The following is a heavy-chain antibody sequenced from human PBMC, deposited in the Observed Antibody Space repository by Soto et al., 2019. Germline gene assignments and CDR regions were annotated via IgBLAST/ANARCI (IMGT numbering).Heavy chain of an antibody. CDR1: GFTFSSYS. CDR3: ARVSRWDDNYFD. Sequence: EVQLVESGGGLVQPGGSLRLSCAASGFTFSSYSMNWVRQAPGKGLEWVSCIGTSSSTIYYADSVKGRFTISRDNAKNSLYLQMNSLRDEYTAVYYCARVSRWDDNYFDWGQGTLVTVSS. D-gene: IGHD1-1*01. V-gene: IGHV3-48*02. J-gene: IGHJ4*02. CDR2: IGTSSSTI.